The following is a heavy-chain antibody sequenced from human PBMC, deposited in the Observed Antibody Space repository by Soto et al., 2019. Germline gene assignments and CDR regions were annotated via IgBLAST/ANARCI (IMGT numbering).Heavy chain of an antibody. CDR3: AGFVWFRGRDV. V-gene: IGHV6-1*01. Sequence: SQTLSLTCDISGDSVSSSSAAWNWIRQSPSRGLEWLGRTYYRSKWIHEYTLSMESRITINPDTSKNQFSLHIYSVTPEDTAVYESAGFVWFRGRDVWGQGTLVTVSS. CDR2: TYYRSKWIH. J-gene: IGHJ6*02. D-gene: IGHD3-16*01. CDR1: GDSVSSSSAA.